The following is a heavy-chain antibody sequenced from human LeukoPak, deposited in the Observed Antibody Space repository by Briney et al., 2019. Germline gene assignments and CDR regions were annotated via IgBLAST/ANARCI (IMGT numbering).Heavy chain of an antibody. Sequence: SVKVSCKASGGTFTSYAISWVRQAPGQGLEWMGRIIPIRGIANYAQKFQGRVTITRDKSTSTAYMEPSSLRSEDTAVYPCARDGELSTSPDYWGQGTLVTVSS. D-gene: IGHD1-7*01. CDR1: GGTFTSYA. CDR3: ARDGELSTSPDY. V-gene: IGHV1-69*04. J-gene: IGHJ4*02. CDR2: IIPIRGIA.